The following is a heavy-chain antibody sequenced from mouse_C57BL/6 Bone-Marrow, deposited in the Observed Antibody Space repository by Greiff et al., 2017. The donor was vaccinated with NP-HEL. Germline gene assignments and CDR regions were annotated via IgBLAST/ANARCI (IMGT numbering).Heavy chain of an antibody. D-gene: IGHD2-4*01. Sequence: EVHLVESEGGLVQPGSSMKLSCTTSGFTFSDYYMAWVRQVPEKGLDWVANINYDGSSTYYLDSLKSRFIISRDNAKNILYLQMSSLKSEDTATYYCAREGGLRRRTYAMDYWGQGTSDTVSS. CDR1: GFTFSDYY. V-gene: IGHV5-16*01. CDR3: AREGGLRRRTYAMDY. J-gene: IGHJ4*01. CDR2: INYDGSST.